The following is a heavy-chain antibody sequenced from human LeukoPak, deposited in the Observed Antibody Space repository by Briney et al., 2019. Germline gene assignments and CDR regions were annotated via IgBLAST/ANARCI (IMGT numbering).Heavy chain of an antibody. Sequence: PGGSLRLSCAASGFTFSSHGMSWVRQAPGKGLEWVSNISGSGDNTYYADSVKGRFTISRDNYKNTLYLQMNSLRAEDTAVYYCAKVTYGSGTYGAFDYWGQGTLVTVSS. V-gene: IGHV3-23*01. CDR1: GFTFSSHG. D-gene: IGHD3-10*01. CDR3: AKVTYGSGTYGAFDY. J-gene: IGHJ4*02. CDR2: ISGSGDNT.